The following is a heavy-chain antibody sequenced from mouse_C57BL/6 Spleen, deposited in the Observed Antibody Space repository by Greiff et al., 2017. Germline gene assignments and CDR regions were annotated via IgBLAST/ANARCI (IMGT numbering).Heavy chain of an antibody. V-gene: IGHV1-55*01. J-gene: IGHJ2*01. CDR3: ARGDYYGSSSYYFDY. CDR2: IYPGSGST. D-gene: IGHD1-1*01. Sequence: QVQLQQPGAELVKPGASVKMSCKASGYTFTSYWITWVKQRPGHGLEWIGDIYPGSGSTNYNEKFKSKATLTVDTSSGTAYMQLSSLTSEDSAVYYCARGDYYGSSSYYFDYWGQGTTLTVSS. CDR1: GYTFTSYW.